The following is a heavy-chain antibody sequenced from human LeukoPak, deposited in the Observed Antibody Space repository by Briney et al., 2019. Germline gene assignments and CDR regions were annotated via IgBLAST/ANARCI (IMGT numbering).Heavy chain of an antibody. CDR3: ARDLLLLEYSSSSDGAYYYYVDV. Sequence: ASVKVSCKASGGTFSSYAISWVRHAPGQGLEWMGRIIPIFGTANYAQKFQGRVTITTDESTSTAYMELSSLRSEDTAVYYCARDLLLLEYSSSSDGAYYYYVDVWGKGTTVTVSS. CDR1: GGTFSSYA. CDR2: IIPIFGTA. D-gene: IGHD6-6*01. J-gene: IGHJ6*03. V-gene: IGHV1-69*05.